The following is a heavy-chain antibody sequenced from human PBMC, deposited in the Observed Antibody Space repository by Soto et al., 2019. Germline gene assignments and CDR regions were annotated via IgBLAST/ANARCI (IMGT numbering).Heavy chain of an antibody. CDR1: GGSISSGGYY. D-gene: IGHD3-3*01. J-gene: IGHJ4*02. CDR2: IYYSGST. V-gene: IGHV4-31*03. CDR3: ATYDFWRFDY. Sequence: SETLSLTCTVSGGSISSGGYYWSWIRQHPGRGLEWIGYIYYSGSTYYNPSLKSRVTISVDTSKNQFSLKLSSVTAADTAVYSCATYDFWRFDYWGQGLVVTVSP.